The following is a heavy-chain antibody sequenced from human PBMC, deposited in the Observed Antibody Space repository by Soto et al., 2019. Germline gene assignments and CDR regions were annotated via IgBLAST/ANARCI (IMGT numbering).Heavy chain of an antibody. CDR2: IYSDGST. D-gene: IGHD4-17*01. Sequence: EVQLVVSGGGLVQPGGSLRLSCAASGFTVSSNFMSWVRQAPGKGLEWVSIIYSDGSTYYADSVKGRFTISRDNSKNTLYLQMNSLRADDTAVYYCASRRNPYGAYDYWGQGTLATVSS. CDR1: GFTVSSNF. J-gene: IGHJ4*02. CDR3: ASRRNPYGAYDY. V-gene: IGHV3-66*01.